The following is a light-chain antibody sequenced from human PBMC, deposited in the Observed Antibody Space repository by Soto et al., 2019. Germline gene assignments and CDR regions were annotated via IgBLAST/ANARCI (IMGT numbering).Light chain of an antibody. CDR1: QSVLHSNGYYY. CDR3: MQALQTRT. J-gene: IGKJ1*01. Sequence: DIVMTQSPLSELVPPLGRASISCTHLQSVLHSNGYYYLAWYLQKPGQSPQLLIYLGSNRASGVPDRFSGSGSGTDFTLTISRVEAEDVGVYYCMQALQTRTFGQGTKVDIK. CDR2: LGS. V-gene: IGKV2-28*01.